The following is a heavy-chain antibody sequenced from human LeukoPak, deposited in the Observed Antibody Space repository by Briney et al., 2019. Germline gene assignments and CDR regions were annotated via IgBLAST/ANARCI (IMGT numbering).Heavy chain of an antibody. CDR2: INPSGGST. D-gene: IGHD3-22*01. J-gene: IGHJ3*02. Sequence: ASVKVSCKASGGTFSSYAISWVRQAPGQGLEWMGIINPSGGSTSYAQKFQDRVTMTRDMSTSTIYMELSSLRSEDTAVYYCARSIRPYDSSGYYGGSDAFDIWGQGTMVTVSS. CDR1: GGTFSSYA. V-gene: IGHV1-46*01. CDR3: ARSIRPYDSSGYYGGSDAFDI.